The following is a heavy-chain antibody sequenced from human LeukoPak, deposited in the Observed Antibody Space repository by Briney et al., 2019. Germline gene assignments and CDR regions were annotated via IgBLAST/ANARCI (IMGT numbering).Heavy chain of an antibody. CDR3: ARGIRGYSYGYGFDY. CDR2: INDSGTT. V-gene: IGHV4-34*01. D-gene: IGHD5-18*01. J-gene: IGHJ4*02. CDR1: SEFFSGYY. Sequence: SETLSLTCGVSSEFFSGYYWGWIRQPPGKGLEWIGDINDSGTTKYNPTLKSRVTISIDTSKNQFSLKLSSVTAADTAVYYCARGIRGYSYGYGFDYWGQGTLVTVSS.